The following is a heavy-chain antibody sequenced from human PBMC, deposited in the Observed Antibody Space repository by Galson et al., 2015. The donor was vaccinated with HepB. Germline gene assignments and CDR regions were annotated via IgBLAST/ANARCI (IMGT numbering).Heavy chain of an antibody. CDR3: ARAASTALFDY. V-gene: IGHV3-30*03. J-gene: IGHJ4*02. CDR1: GFTFSNYG. CDR2: ISSDGSNK. D-gene: IGHD2-21*01. Sequence: SLRLSCAASGFTFSNYGIHWVRQAPGKGLEWVTFISSDGSNKYYADSVKGRFTISRDNSKNTLYLQMNSLRAEDTAVYYCARAASTALFDYWGQGTLVTVSS.